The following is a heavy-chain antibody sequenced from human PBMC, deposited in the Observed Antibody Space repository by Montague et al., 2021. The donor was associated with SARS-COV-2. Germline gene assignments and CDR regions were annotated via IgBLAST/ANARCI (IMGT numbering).Heavy chain of an antibody. V-gene: IGHV3-23*03. Sequence: SLRLSCAASGFTFSSYAMSWVRQAPGKGLEWVSVIYSGGSSTYYADSVKGRFTISRDNSKNTLYLQMNSLRAEDTAVYYCAKTRRGMVRGGLMSTSWFGPWGQGTLVTVSS. D-gene: IGHD3-10*01. J-gene: IGHJ5*02. CDR2: IYSGGSST. CDR1: GFTFSSYA. CDR3: AKTRRGMVRGGLMSTSWFGP.